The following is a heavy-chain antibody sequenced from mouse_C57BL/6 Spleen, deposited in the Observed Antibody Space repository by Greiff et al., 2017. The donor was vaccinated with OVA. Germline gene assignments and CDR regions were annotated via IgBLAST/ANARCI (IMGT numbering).Heavy chain of an antibody. V-gene: IGHV1-85*01. Sequence: VKLQESGPELVKPGASVKLSCKASGYTFTSYDINWVKQRPGQGLEWIGWIYPRDGSTKYNEKFKGKATLTVDTSSSTAYMELHSLTSEDSAVYFCARRDSSGYVAWFAYWGQGTLVTVSA. D-gene: IGHD3-2*02. CDR1: GYTFTSYD. CDR2: IYPRDGST. J-gene: IGHJ3*01. CDR3: ARRDSSGYVAWFAY.